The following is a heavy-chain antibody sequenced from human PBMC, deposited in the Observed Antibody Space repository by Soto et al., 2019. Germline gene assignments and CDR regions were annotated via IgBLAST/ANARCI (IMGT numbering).Heavy chain of an antibody. Sequence: PGGSLRLSCAASGFTFSNYEMNWVRQAPGKGLEWVSYINGHGTTKKYADSVEGRFTISRGNAWSSLFLQMNSLTDEDTAVYYCARETYDNAFDFWGQGTLVTVSS. CDR2: INGHGTTK. V-gene: IGHV3-48*03. CDR3: ARETYDNAFDF. CDR1: GFTFSNYE. D-gene: IGHD3-9*01. J-gene: IGHJ4*02.